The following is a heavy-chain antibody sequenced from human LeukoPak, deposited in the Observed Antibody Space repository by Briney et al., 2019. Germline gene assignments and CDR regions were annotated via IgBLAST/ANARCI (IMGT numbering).Heavy chain of an antibody. CDR3: SGDHDWGVDY. Sequence: PSVKVSCKGTGSTFTDHDMHWVRQPPGQGLEWMGLIKGKRSDTNYAQTFQDRVTMTRETSTSTVYMQLSRLTVDDATGYYCSGDHDWGVDYWGQGTLVTVSS. J-gene: IGHJ4*02. CDR1: GSTFTDHD. CDR2: IKGKRSDT. V-gene: IGHV1-2*02. D-gene: IGHD7-27*01.